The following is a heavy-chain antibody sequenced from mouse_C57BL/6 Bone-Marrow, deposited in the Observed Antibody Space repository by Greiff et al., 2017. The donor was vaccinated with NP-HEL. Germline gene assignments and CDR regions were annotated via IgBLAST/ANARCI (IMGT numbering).Heavy chain of an antibody. CDR2: SWWDDDK. CDR3: ALIPSYYSNYDAMDY. V-gene: IGHV8-8*01. D-gene: IGHD2-5*01. J-gene: IGHJ4*01. CDR1: GFSLSTFGMG. Sequence: QVTLKESGPGILQPSQTLSLTCSFSGFSLSTFGMGVGWIRQPSGKGLEWLAHSWWDDDKYYNPALKSRLTISKETSKHQVFLKIANVDTAYTATYYCALIPSYYSNYDAMDYWGQGTSVTVSS.